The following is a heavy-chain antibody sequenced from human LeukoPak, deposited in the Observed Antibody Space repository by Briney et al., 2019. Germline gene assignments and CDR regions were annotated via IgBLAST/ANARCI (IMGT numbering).Heavy chain of an antibody. J-gene: IGHJ4*02. D-gene: IGHD3-10*01. CDR1: GYTFTSYD. V-gene: IGHV1-2*02. Sequence: ASVKVSCKASGYTFTSYDINWVRQATGQGLEWMGWINPNSGGTNYAQKFQGRVTMTRDTSISTAYMELSRLRSDDTAVYYCARGGGDLPSDYWGQGTLVTVSS. CDR3: ARGGGDLPSDY. CDR2: INPNSGGT.